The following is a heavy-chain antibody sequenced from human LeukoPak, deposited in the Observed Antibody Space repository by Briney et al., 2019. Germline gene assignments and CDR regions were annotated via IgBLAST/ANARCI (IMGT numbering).Heavy chain of an antibody. CDR2: ISGSGGST. Sequence: GGSLRLSCAASGFSFSSYNLNWVRQTPGKGLEWVSAISGSGGSTYYADSVKGRFTISRDNSKNTLYLQMNSLRAEDTAVYYCAKANTGYSSGRFDYWGQGTLVTVSS. V-gene: IGHV3-23*01. CDR3: AKANTGYSSGRFDY. J-gene: IGHJ4*02. CDR1: GFSFSSYN. D-gene: IGHD6-19*01.